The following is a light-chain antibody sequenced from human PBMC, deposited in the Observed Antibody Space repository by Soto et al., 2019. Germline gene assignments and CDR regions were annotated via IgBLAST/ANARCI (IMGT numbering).Light chain of an antibody. J-gene: IGKJ5*01. V-gene: IGKV3-11*01. CDR1: QSVSKY. CDR3: QQRSNWPIT. CDR2: DAS. Sequence: EIVVTQAPATLSLSPRERATLSCRTSQSVSKYFAWYQQKPGRAPRLLIYDASSRATGVPARFIGSGSGTDFTLTISSLEPEDFAIYYCQQRSNWPITFGQGTRLEIK.